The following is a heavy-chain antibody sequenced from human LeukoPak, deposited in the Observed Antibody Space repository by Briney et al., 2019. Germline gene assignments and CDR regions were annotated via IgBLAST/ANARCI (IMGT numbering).Heavy chain of an antibody. CDR3: ARDFTPEWFDIH. J-gene: IGHJ4*02. D-gene: IGHD3-3*01. CDR2: VSGSGDRM. V-gene: IGHV3-23*01. CDR1: GFTSSSYA. Sequence: GGSLRLSCAASGFTSSSYAFNWVRQAPGKGLEWVATVSGSGDRMYHADSVKGRFTISRDNSKNTIYLQMNSLRADDTAVYYCARDFTPEWFDIHWGQGTLVTVS.